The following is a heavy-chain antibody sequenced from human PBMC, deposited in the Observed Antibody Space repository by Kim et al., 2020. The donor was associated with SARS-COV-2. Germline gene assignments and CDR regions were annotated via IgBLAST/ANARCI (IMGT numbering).Heavy chain of an antibody. J-gene: IGHJ3*02. V-gene: IGHV6-1*01. CDR3: AREGERYNWNDVVAFDI. Sequence: VKSRITINPDTSKNQFSLQLNSVTPEDTAVYYCAREGERYNWNDVVAFDIWGQGTMVTVSS. D-gene: IGHD1-1*01.